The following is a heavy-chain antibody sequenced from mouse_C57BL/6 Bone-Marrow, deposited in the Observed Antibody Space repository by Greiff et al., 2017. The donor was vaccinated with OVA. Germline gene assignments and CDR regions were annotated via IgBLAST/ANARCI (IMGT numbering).Heavy chain of an antibody. V-gene: IGHV1-64*01. CDR1: GYTFTSYW. CDR2: IHPNSGST. D-gene: IGHD4-1*01. Sequence: QVQLQQPGAELVKPGASVKLSCKASGYTFTSYWMHWVKQRPGQGLEWIGMIHPNSGSTNYNETFKSKATLTVDKSSSTAYMQLSSLTSEDSAVYYCARKDWEGLDYWGQGTTLTVSS. CDR3: ARKDWEGLDY. J-gene: IGHJ2*01.